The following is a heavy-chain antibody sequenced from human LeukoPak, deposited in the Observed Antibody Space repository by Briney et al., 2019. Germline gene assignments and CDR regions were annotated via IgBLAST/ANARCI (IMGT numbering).Heavy chain of an antibody. Sequence: GGSLRLSCAASGFTFSGSAMHWVRQASGKGLEWVGRIRSKANSYATAYAASVKGRFTISRDDSKNTAYLQMNSLKTEDTAVYYCLSVVPPYFDYWGQGTLVTVSS. J-gene: IGHJ4*02. CDR2: IRSKANSYAT. CDR3: LSVVPPYFDY. CDR1: GFTFSGSA. D-gene: IGHD6-6*01. V-gene: IGHV3-73*01.